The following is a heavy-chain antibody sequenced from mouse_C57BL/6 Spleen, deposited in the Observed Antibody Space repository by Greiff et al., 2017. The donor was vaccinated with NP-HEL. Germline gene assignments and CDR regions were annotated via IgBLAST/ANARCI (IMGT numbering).Heavy chain of an antibody. V-gene: IGHV1-74*01. CDR2: IHPSDSDT. CDR3: AIYPGSSYGNYAMDY. D-gene: IGHD1-1*01. J-gene: IGHJ4*01. Sequence: QVQLQQPGAELVKPGASVKLSCKASGYTFTSYWMHWVKQRPGQGLEWIGRIHPSDSDTDYNQKFKGKATLTVDKSSSTAYMQLSSLTSEDSAVYYCAIYPGSSYGNYAMDYWGQGTSVTVSS. CDR1: GYTFTSYW.